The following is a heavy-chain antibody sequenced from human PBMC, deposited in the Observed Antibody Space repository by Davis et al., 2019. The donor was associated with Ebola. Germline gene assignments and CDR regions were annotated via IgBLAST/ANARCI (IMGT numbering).Heavy chain of an antibody. Sequence: GESLKISCAASGFTFSSYAMSWVRQAPGKGLEWVSAISGSGGSTYYADSVKGRFTISRDNSKNTLYLQMNSLRAEDTAVYYCARGPRIAAAGTNYYFDYWGQGTLVTVSS. V-gene: IGHV3-23*01. CDR1: GFTFSSYA. J-gene: IGHJ4*02. CDR2: ISGSGGST. CDR3: ARGPRIAAAGTNYYFDY. D-gene: IGHD6-13*01.